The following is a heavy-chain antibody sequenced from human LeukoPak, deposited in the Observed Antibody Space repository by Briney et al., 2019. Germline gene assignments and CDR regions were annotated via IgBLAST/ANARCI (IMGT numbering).Heavy chain of an antibody. CDR2: IYSGGST. V-gene: IGHV3-53*01. CDR3: ARDPYGDTGDY. D-gene: IGHD4-17*01. CDR1: GFTVSSNY. J-gene: IGHJ4*02. Sequence: GGSLRLSCAASGFTVSSNYMSWVRQAPGKGLEWVSVIYSGGSTYYADSVKGRFTISRDNPKNTLYLQMNSLRAEDTAVYYCARDPYGDTGDYWGQGTLVTVSS.